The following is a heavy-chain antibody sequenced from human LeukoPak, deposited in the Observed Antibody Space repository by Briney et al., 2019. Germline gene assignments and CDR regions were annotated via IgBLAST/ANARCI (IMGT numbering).Heavy chain of an antibody. CDR3: TRDYGVLFDY. CDR2: IRSKANSYAT. CDR1: GFTFSGSA. V-gene: IGHV3-73*01. D-gene: IGHD4-17*01. Sequence: GGSLRLSCAASGFTFSGSAIYWVRQASGKGLEWVGRIRSKANSYATSSAASVKGRFTISRDDSKNTAYLQMNSLKTEDTAVYYCTRDYGVLFDYWGQGTLVTVSS. J-gene: IGHJ4*02.